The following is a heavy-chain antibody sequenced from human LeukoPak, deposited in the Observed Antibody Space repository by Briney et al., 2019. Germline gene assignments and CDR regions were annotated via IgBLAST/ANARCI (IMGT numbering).Heavy chain of an antibody. CDR2: INHSGST. V-gene: IGHV4-34*01. J-gene: IGHJ4*02. Sequence: PSETLSLTCGVSGGSFSGYYWNWIRQPPGKGLEWIGEINHSGSTNYNPSLKSRVTISVDTSQKQFSLRLSSVTAADTAVYYCARGRYSTTGGGAAAGFLDYWGQGTLVTVSS. CDR3: ARGRYSTTGGGAAAGFLDY. D-gene: IGHD6-13*01. CDR1: GGSFSGYY.